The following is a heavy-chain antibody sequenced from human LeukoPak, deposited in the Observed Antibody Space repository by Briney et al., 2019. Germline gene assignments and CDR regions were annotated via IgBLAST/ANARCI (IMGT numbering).Heavy chain of an antibody. V-gene: IGHV1-69*04. J-gene: IGHJ4*02. CDR2: IIPILGTA. Sequence: SVKVSCKASGGTFSSYAISWVRQAPGQGLEWMGRIIPILGTANYAQKFQGRVTITADKSTSTAYMELSSLRSEDTAVYYCASVAAAHMSYFDYWGQGTLVTVSS. CDR3: ASVAAAHMSYFDY. D-gene: IGHD2-2*01. CDR1: GGTFSSYA.